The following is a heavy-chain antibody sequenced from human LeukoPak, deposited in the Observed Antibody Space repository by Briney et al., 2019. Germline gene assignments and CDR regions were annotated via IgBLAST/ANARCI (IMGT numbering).Heavy chain of an antibody. Sequence: GASVKVSCKASGGTFSSYAISWVRQAPGQGLEWMEGIIPIFGTANYAQKFQGRVTITTDESTSTAYMELSRLGSDDTAVYYCARGYGSGSYYIPYFDFWGQGTLVTVSS. CDR2: IIPIFGTA. V-gene: IGHV1-69*05. CDR1: GGTFSSYA. J-gene: IGHJ4*02. CDR3: ARGYGSGSYYIPYFDF. D-gene: IGHD3-10*01.